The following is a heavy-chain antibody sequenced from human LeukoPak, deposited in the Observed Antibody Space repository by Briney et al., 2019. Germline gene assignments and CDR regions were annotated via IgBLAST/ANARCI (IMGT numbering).Heavy chain of an antibody. CDR1: GFTFSDYD. CDR3: ARTSSSGYYYRDAFDI. J-gene: IGHJ3*02. D-gene: IGHD3-22*01. Sequence: GGSLRLSCAASGFTFSDYDMSWIRQAPGKGLEWVAYIRGSGGDSYHTDSVKDRFTISRDNAKTSVYLQMNSLRAEDTAVYYCARTSSSGYYYRDAFDIWGQGTMVTVSP. V-gene: IGHV3-11*01. CDR2: IRGSGGDS.